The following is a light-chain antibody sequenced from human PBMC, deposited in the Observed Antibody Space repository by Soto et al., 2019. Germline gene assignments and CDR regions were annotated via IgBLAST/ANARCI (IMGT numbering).Light chain of an antibody. CDR1: SSNIGSNT. V-gene: IGLV1-44*01. CDR3: AAWDDILNGYV. Sequence: QSVLPQPPSASGTPGQRVTISCSGSSSNIGSNTVNWYQQLPGTAPKLLIYSNNQRPSGVPDRFSGSKSGTSASLAISGLQSEDEADYYCAAWDDILNGYVFGTGTKVTVL. CDR2: SNN. J-gene: IGLJ1*01.